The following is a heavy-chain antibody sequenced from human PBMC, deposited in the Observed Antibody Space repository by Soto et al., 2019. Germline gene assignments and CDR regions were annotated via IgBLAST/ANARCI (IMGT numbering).Heavy chain of an antibody. CDR1: GGSISSYY. CDR2: IYYSGST. V-gene: IGHV4-59*08. J-gene: IGHJ4*02. CDR3: AGMIAAAGTYYFDY. Sequence: QVQLQESGPGLVKPSETLSLTCTVSGGSISSYYWSWIRQPPGEGLEWIGYIYYSGSTNYNPPLKSRVTISVDTPKNQFSLKLSSVTAADTAVYYCAGMIAAAGTYYFDYWGQGTLVTVSS. D-gene: IGHD6-13*01.